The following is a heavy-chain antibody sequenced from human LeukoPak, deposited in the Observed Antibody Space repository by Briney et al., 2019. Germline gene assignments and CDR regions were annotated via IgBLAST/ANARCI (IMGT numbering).Heavy chain of an antibody. CDR2: FDPEDGET. D-gene: IGHD1-26*01. J-gene: IGHJ4*02. CDR1: GYTLTELS. Sequence: ASVKVSCKVSGYTLTELSLLWVRQAPGKGLEWMGGFDPEDGETIYAQKFQGRVTMTEDTSTDTAYMELSSLISEDTAVYYCATRWELYFDYWGQGTLVTASS. V-gene: IGHV1-24*01. CDR3: ATRWELYFDY.